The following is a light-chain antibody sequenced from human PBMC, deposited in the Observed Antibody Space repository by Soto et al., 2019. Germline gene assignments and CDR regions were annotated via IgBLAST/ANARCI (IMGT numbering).Light chain of an antibody. V-gene: IGLV2-14*03. Sequence: QSVLTQPASPSGSPGQSITISCTGTSSDIGGYNYVSWYQQHPGKAPKLIIHDVTNRPSGVSDRFFGSKSGNTASLTISGLQAEDEADYYCSSYRASSTTHYVFGTGTKVTVL. CDR3: SSYRASSTTHYV. CDR2: DVT. CDR1: SSDIGGYNY. J-gene: IGLJ1*01.